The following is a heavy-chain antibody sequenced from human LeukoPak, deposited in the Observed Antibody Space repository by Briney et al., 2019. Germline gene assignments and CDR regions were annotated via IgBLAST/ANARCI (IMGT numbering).Heavy chain of an antibody. D-gene: IGHD1-26*01. CDR3: ARVVIVGATRAFDY. CDR1: GGSISSYY. Sequence: SETLSLTCTVSGGSISSYYWSWIRQPPGKGLEWIGYIYYSGSTNYNPSLKSRVTISVDTSKNQFSLKLSSVTAADTAVYYCARVVIVGATRAFDYWGQGTLVTVSS. V-gene: IGHV4-59*01. CDR2: IYYSGST. J-gene: IGHJ4*02.